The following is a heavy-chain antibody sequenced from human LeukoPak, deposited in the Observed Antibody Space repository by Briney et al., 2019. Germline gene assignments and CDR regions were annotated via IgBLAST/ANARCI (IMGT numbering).Heavy chain of an antibody. Sequence: GGSLRLSCATSGFTLSEHYVDWVRQGPGKGLEWVGRSRNKAKSYTTEYAASAKGRFTISRDDSQNSVYLQMNSLRAEDTAVYYCARQTAFDFWGQGTMVTVSS. CDR2: SRNKAKSYTT. V-gene: IGHV3-72*01. CDR1: GFTLSEHY. CDR3: ARQTAFDF. J-gene: IGHJ3*01.